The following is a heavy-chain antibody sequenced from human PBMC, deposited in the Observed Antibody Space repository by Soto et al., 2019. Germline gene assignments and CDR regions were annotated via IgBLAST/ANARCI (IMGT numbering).Heavy chain of an antibody. CDR2: FDPEDGET. D-gene: IGHD4-17*01. CDR1: GYTLTELS. CDR3: ATDRRLYGDYEFDY. J-gene: IGHJ4*02. V-gene: IGHV1-24*01. Sequence: ASVKVSCKVSGYTLTELSMHWVRQAPGKGLEWMGGFDPEDGETIYAQKFQGRVTMTEDTSTDTAYMELSSLRSEDTAVYYCATDRRLYGDYEFDYWGQGTQVTVSS.